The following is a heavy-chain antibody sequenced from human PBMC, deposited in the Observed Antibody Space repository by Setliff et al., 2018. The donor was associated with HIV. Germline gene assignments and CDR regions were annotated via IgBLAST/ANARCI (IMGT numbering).Heavy chain of an antibody. CDR3: ARDRGYGSGSYYRRDYYYYYGMDV. D-gene: IGHD3-10*01. CDR1: GDSISGAGFY. Sequence: PSETLSLTCTVSGDSISGAGFYWTWIRQLPGKGLEWIGSIYYSGSTYYNPSLKSRVTISVDTSKNQFSLKLSSVTAADTAVYYCARDRGYGSGSYYRRDYYYYYGMDVWGKGTTVTVSS. V-gene: IGHV4-31*03. J-gene: IGHJ6*04. CDR2: IYYSGST.